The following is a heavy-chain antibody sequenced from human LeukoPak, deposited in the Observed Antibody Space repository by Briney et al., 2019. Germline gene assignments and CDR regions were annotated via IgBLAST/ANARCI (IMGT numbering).Heavy chain of an antibody. J-gene: IGHJ5*02. V-gene: IGHV1-2*02. D-gene: IGHD3/OR15-3a*01. CDR2: INPNSGGT. CDR3: ARALGLVKNWFDP. Sequence: XGXEWMGWINPNSGGTNYAQKFQGRVTMTRDTSISTAYMELSRLRSDDTAVYYCARALGLVKNWFDPWGQGTLVTVSS.